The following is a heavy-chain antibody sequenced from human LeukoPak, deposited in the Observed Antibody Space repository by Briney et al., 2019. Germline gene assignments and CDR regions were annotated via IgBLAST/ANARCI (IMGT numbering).Heavy chain of an antibody. D-gene: IGHD3-10*01. Sequence: GGSLRLSCAASGFTFSSYSMNWVRQAPGKGLECVSSISSGSTYIYYADSVKGRFTISRDNAKNSLYLQMNSLRAEDTAVYYCARDLFGSGSFYGFWGQGTLVTVSS. J-gene: IGHJ4*02. CDR1: GFTFSSYS. V-gene: IGHV3-21*06. CDR2: ISSGSTYI. CDR3: ARDLFGSGSFYGF.